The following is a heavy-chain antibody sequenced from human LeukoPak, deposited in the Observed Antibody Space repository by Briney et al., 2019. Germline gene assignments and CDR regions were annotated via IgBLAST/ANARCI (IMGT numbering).Heavy chain of an antibody. D-gene: IGHD3-10*02. CDR1: GFTFSSYA. CDR3: AKLFGEFYYYYYGMDV. Sequence: GGSLRLSCAASGFTFSSYAMSWVRQAPGKGLEWVSAISGSGGSTCYADSVKGRFTISRDNSKNTLYLQMNSLRAEDTAVYYCAKLFGEFYYYYYGMDVWGQGTTVTVSS. CDR2: ISGSGGST. V-gene: IGHV3-23*01. J-gene: IGHJ6*02.